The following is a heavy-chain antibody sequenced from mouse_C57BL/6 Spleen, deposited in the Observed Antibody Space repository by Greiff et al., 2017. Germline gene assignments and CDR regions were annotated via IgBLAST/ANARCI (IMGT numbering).Heavy chain of an antibody. Sequence: EVQLQQSGPELVKPGASVKISCKASGYTFTDYYMNWVKQSHGKSLEWIGDINPNNGGTSYNQKFKGKATLTVDKSSSTAYMELRSLTSEDSAVYYCASSHSSGPDYWGQGTTLTVSS. J-gene: IGHJ2*01. CDR1: GYTFTDYY. D-gene: IGHD3-2*02. V-gene: IGHV1-26*01. CDR2: INPNNGGT. CDR3: ASSHSSGPDY.